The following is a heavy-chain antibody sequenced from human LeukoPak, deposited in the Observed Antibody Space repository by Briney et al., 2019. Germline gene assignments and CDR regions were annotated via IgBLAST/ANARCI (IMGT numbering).Heavy chain of an antibody. J-gene: IGHJ4*02. V-gene: IGHV3-23*01. D-gene: IGHD2-15*01. CDR2: ISTTSLNT. CDR1: GFTFSSYA. Sequence: PGGSLRLSCAASGFTFSSYAMNWVRQAPGKGLQWVSVISTTSLNTYYADSVKGRFTISRDNSKNTLYLQMSSLRVDDTAVYYCGGDGGNRWFDFWGQGTLVTVSS. CDR3: GGDGGNRWFDF.